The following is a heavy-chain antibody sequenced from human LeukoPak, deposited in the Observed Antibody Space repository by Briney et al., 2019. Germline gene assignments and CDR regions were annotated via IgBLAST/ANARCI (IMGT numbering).Heavy chain of an antibody. CDR2: IYYSGNS. D-gene: IGHD2-21*01. CDR3: ARGFYSASSFDY. V-gene: IGHV4-59*01. CDR1: GGSISGYF. Sequence: SETLSLTCTVSGGSISGYFWNWIRQPPGKGLEWIGYIYYSGNSDYNPSLKSRVTISVDTSKNQLSLNLTSVTAADTAVYYCARGFYSASSFDYWGQGILVTVSS. J-gene: IGHJ4*02.